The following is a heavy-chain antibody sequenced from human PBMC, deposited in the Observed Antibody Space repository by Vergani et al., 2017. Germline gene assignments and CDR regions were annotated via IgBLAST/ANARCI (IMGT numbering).Heavy chain of an antibody. Sequence: EVQLLESGGSLKQPGGSVRLSCAASGFTFSTYAMHWVRQAPGKGLEWVSALTGGGGSTYYADSFKGRFIISRDNSRDTLYLQMNSLRPEDTVTYYCVKDAGSYENFFASWGQGTLVTVSS. CDR2: LTGGGGST. CDR3: VKDAGSYENFFAS. CDR1: GFTFSTYA. J-gene: IGHJ4*02. V-gene: IGHV3-23*01. D-gene: IGHD1-26*01.